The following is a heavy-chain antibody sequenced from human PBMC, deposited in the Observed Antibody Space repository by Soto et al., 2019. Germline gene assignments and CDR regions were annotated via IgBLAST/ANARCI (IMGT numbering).Heavy chain of an antibody. CDR1: GYTFTTYG. J-gene: IGHJ4*02. CDR3: VRDLDGDDTNGNDC. D-gene: IGHD2-8*01. CDR2: ISTYNGNT. Sequence: PGASVKVSCKASGYTFTTYGIAWARQAPGQGLEWMGWISTYNGNTKYAQNLRGRVTMTTDTSTYTAYMELRSLRSDDTAVYYCVRDLDGDDTNGNDCWGQGTLVTVSS. V-gene: IGHV1-18*01.